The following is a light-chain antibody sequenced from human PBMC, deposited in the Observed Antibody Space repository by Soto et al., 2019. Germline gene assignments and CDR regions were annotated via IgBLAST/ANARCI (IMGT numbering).Light chain of an antibody. J-gene: IGKJ4*01. Sequence: DIQMTQSPPSLSASVGDRVTITCRASQSISSYLNWFQQKPGKAPQLLIFAASTLQGGVPSRFSGSGSGTDFTLTISSLEPEDFATYYCQQSYRTPLTFGGGTKVEIK. CDR3: QQSYRTPLT. CDR1: QSISSY. V-gene: IGKV1-39*01. CDR2: AAS.